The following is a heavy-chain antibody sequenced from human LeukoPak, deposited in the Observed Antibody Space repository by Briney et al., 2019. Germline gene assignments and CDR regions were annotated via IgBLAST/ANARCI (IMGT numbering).Heavy chain of an antibody. V-gene: IGHV4-59*01. CDR1: GGSISSYY. D-gene: IGHD2-2*01. Sequence: PSETLSLTCTVSGGSISSYYWSWIRQPPGKGLEWIGYIYYSGSTNYNPSLKSRVTISVDTSKNQFSLKLSSVTAADTAVYYCAGWGVVVPAAHGRDVGAQGTRVTVSS. CDR2: IYYSGST. CDR3: AGWGVVVPAAHGRDV. J-gene: IGHJ6*01.